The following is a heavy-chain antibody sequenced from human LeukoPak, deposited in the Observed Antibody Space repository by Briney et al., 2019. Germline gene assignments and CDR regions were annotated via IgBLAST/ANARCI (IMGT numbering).Heavy chain of an antibody. CDR3: AKDQNFDWLPPDY. V-gene: IGHV3-23*01. Sequence: YPGGSLRLSCAVSGFTFRSYAMSWVRQAPGKGLGLVSGISGSGGSTYYADSVKGRFTISRDNSKTTLHLQMNSLSAEDTAIYYCAKDQNFDWLPPDYWGQGPLVTVSS. CDR2: ISGSGGST. D-gene: IGHD3-9*01. J-gene: IGHJ4*02. CDR1: GFTFRSYA.